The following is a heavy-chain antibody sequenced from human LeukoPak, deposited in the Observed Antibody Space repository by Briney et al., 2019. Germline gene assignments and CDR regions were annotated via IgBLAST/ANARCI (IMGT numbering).Heavy chain of an antibody. Sequence: ASVKVSCKASGGTFSKFGISWVRQAPGEGLEWMGGIIPMFGAANYAQKFQGRVTITTDESTTTAHMELISLTSDDTAVYFCATEGPNYYMDVWGKGTTVTVSS. V-gene: IGHV1-69*05. CDR3: ATEGPNYYMDV. CDR1: GGTFSKFG. J-gene: IGHJ6*03. CDR2: IIPMFGAA.